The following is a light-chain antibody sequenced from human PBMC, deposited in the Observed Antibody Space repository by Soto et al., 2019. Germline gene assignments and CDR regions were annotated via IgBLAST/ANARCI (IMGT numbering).Light chain of an antibody. CDR1: QNIRSY. V-gene: IGKV1-39*01. CDR2: AAS. CDR3: QQSFSTPSTWT. Sequence: DIQMTQSPSSLPASVGDRVTITCRASQNIRSYLSWYQQEPGKAPKLLIYAASSLQRGVPSRFSGSGSGTEFTLTVSSLQPEDFATYFCQQSFSTPSTWTFGPGTKVDIK. J-gene: IGKJ1*01.